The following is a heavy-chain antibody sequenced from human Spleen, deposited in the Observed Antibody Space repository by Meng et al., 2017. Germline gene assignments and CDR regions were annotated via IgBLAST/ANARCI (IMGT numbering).Heavy chain of an antibody. V-gene: IGHV4/OR15-8*02. D-gene: IGHD6-19*01. CDR2: IYHGGDT. CDR3: ASWIYSCGWQ. Sequence: QLQLRESGPGLVKPSGTLSLTCVVSGGSISSIDWWSWVRQPPGKGLEWIGEIYHGGDTNYNPSLKSRVTIAIDKSKNQFSLKLSSVTAADTAVYYCASWIYSCGWQWGQGALVTVSS. J-gene: IGHJ4*02. CDR1: GGSISSIDW.